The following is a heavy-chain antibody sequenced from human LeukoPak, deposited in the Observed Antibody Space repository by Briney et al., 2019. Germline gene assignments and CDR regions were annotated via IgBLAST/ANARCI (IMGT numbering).Heavy chain of an antibody. D-gene: IGHD3-22*01. Sequence: SETLSLTCTVSGGSISSYYWSWIRQPPGKGLEWIGYIYYSGSTNYNPSLKSRVTISVDTSKNQFSLKLSSVTAADTAVYYCARGLVVVQDWYFDLWGRGTLVTVSS. V-gene: IGHV4-59*01. CDR1: GGSISSYY. CDR2: IYYSGST. CDR3: ARGLVVVQDWYFDL. J-gene: IGHJ2*01.